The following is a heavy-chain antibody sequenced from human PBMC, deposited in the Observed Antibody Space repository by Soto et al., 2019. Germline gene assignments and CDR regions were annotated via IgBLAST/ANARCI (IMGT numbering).Heavy chain of an antibody. D-gene: IGHD2-2*01. CDR3: ARGPFIVVVPAASEEKNWFDP. V-gene: IGHV4-34*01. Sequence: QVQLQQWGAGLLKPSETLSLTCAVYGGSFSGYYWSWIRQPPGKGLEWLGEIKHSGSTNYNPSLKSRVPISVDTSKNQFSLKLSSVTAAATAVYYCARGPFIVVVPAASEEKNWFDPWGQGTLVTVSS. CDR2: IKHSGST. J-gene: IGHJ5*02. CDR1: GGSFSGYY.